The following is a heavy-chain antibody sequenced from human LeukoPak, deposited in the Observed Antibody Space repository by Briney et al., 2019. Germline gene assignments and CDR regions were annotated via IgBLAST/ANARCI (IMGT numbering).Heavy chain of an antibody. J-gene: IGHJ3*02. Sequence: GGSLRLSCAASGFTFSSYSMNWVRQAPGKGLEWVSAISGSGGSTYYADSVKGRFTISRDNSKNTLYLQMNSLRAEDTAVYYCAKVRVEQVVRTGAFDIWGQGTMVTVSS. V-gene: IGHV3-23*01. CDR3: AKVRVEQVVRTGAFDI. CDR2: ISGSGGST. D-gene: IGHD6-13*01. CDR1: GFTFSSYS.